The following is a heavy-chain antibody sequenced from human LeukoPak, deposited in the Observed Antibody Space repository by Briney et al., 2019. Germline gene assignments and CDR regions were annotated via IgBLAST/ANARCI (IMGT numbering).Heavy chain of an antibody. CDR1: GDSVSSNSAA. D-gene: IGHD3-22*01. V-gene: IGHV6-1*01. Sequence: SPTLSLTFAISGDSVSSNSAAWNWRRQSPSRGLEWLGRTYYRSKWYNDYAVSVKSRITINPDTSKNQFSLQLNSVTPEDTAVYYCATTDITGSLWFDPWGQGTLVTVSS. J-gene: IGHJ5*02. CDR3: ATTDITGSLWFDP. CDR2: TYYRSKWYN.